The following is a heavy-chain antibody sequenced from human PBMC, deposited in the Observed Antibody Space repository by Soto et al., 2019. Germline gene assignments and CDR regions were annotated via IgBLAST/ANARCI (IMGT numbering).Heavy chain of an antibody. D-gene: IGHD2-21*02. CDR1: GGSINRGGYY. CDR2: VYYSGST. Sequence: QVQLQESGPGLGKPSQTLSLTCTVSGGSINRGGYYWTWIRQHQGKGLEWIGSVYYSGSTNYNPSLKSRVTISVDTSKNQFSLKLSSVSAADTAVYYCARGAGGNFYFDYWGQGTLVTVSS. CDR3: ARGAGGNFYFDY. V-gene: IGHV4-31*03. J-gene: IGHJ4*02.